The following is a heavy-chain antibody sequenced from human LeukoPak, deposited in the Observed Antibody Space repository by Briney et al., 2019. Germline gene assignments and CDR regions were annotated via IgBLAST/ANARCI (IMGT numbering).Heavy chain of an antibody. CDR1: GFSFSDSY. Sequence: PGGSLGLSCAASGFSFSDSYMSWIRQAPGKGLEWVSAISGSGGSTCYADSVKGRFTISRDNSKNTLYLQMNSLRAEDTAVYYCAKSSVRGVIRNWFDPWGQGTLVTVSS. CDR2: ISGSGGST. J-gene: IGHJ5*02. V-gene: IGHV3-23*01. D-gene: IGHD3-10*01. CDR3: AKSSVRGVIRNWFDP.